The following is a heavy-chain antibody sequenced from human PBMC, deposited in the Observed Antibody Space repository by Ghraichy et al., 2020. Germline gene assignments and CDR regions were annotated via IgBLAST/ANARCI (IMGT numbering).Heavy chain of an antibody. CDR2: ISGVGDRT. V-gene: IGHV3-23*01. J-gene: IGHJ6*02. D-gene: IGHD3-3*01. Sequence: LSLTCAASGFTLRSYTLTWVRQPPGKGLEWVSGISGVGDRTDYADSVKGRFTISKDNSKNTLYLQMNNLRVEDTALYYCAKGAIHYYYGLDVWGQGTXVTGSS. CDR3: AKGAIHYYYGLDV. CDR1: GFTLRSYT.